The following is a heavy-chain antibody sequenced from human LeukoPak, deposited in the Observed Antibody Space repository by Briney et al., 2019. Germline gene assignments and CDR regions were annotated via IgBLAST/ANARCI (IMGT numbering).Heavy chain of an antibody. J-gene: IGHJ4*02. V-gene: IGHV1-2*02. CDR1: GYTFTGYY. D-gene: IGHD3-10*01. Sequence: ASVKVSCKASGYTFTGYYMHWVRQAPGQGLEWMGWINPNSGGTNYAQKFQGRVTMTRDTSISTAYMELSRLRSDDTAVYYCARDSLSLGSGSIYFDYWGQGTLVTVSS. CDR2: INPNSGGT. CDR3: ARDSLSLGSGSIYFDY.